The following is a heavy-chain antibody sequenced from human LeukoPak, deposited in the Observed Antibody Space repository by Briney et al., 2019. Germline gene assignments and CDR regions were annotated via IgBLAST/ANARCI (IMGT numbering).Heavy chain of an antibody. Sequence: GGSLRLSCAASEFTFSSYGMHWVRQAPGKGLEWVAVISYDGSNKYYADSVKGRFTISRDNSKNTLYLQMNSLRAEDTAMYYCAKGWRYLQLSYYFDYWGQGTLVTVSS. CDR3: AKGWRYLQLSYYFDY. CDR2: ISYDGSNK. V-gene: IGHV3-30*18. CDR1: EFTFSSYG. D-gene: IGHD5-24*01. J-gene: IGHJ4*02.